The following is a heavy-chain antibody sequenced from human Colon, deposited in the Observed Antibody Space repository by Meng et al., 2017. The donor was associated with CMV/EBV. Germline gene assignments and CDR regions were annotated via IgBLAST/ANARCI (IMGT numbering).Heavy chain of an antibody. D-gene: IGHD1-26*01. V-gene: IGHV3-74*01. J-gene: IGHJ5*01. Sequence: CVGSGYSFSRYWMHWVRQSPGQGLAWISRHSHQGTSTSYADSVKGRFTVSRDNAKNALYLEMNSLRADDTAFYHCARDGGSYLELDSWGRGTLVTVSS. CDR3: ARDGGSYLELDS. CDR1: GYSFSRYW. CDR2: HSHQGTST.